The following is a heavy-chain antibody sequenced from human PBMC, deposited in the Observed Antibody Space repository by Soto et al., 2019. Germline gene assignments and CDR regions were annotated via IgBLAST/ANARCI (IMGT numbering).Heavy chain of an antibody. CDR1: GFTFSSYS. CDR2: INSGGGTK. CDR3: ARDPEGINDFDY. V-gene: IGHV3-48*04. Sequence: GGSLRLSCAASGFTFSSYSMNWARQAPGRGLEWVTHINSGGGTKSYSDSVKGRFTISRDDAKNTLYLQMNSLRADDTAIYYCARDPEGINDFDYWGQGTLVTVSS. J-gene: IGHJ4*02. D-gene: IGHD2-21*01.